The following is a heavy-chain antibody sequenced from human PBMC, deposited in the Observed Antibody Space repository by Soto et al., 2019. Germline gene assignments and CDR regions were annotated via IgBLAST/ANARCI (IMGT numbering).Heavy chain of an antibody. CDR1: GGSISSSSYY. CDR2: IYYSGST. D-gene: IGHD1-1*01. CDR3: AKGTGTTSGAFDI. Sequence: QLQLQESGPGLVKPSETLSLTCTVSGGSISSSSYYWGWIRQPPGKGLEWIGSIYYSGSTYYNPSLKSRVTISVDTSKNQFSMKLSSVTAADTAVYYCAKGTGTTSGAFDIWGQGTMVTVSS. J-gene: IGHJ3*02. V-gene: IGHV4-39*01.